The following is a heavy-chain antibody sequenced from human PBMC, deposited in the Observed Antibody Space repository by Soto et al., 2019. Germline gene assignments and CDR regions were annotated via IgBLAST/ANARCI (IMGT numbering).Heavy chain of an antibody. D-gene: IGHD2-2*01. CDR1: GFTFSSYS. Sequence: PGGSLRLSCAASGFTFSSYSMNWVRQAPGKGLEWVSYISSSSSSTSYADSVKGRFTISRDNAKNTLYLQMNSLRAEDTAVYYCVRDLVVDDYWGQGTLVTVSS. V-gene: IGHV3-48*04. CDR2: ISSSSSST. J-gene: IGHJ4*02. CDR3: VRDLVVDDY.